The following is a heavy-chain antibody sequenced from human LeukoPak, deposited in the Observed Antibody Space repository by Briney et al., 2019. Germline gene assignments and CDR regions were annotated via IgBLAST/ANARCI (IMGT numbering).Heavy chain of an antibody. D-gene: IGHD2-15*01. CDR1: GFTFSNAW. CDR2: IKSKTDGGTT. J-gene: IGHJ5*02. V-gene: IGHV3-15*01. Sequence: PGGSLRLSCAASGFTFSNAWMCWVRQAPGKGLEWVGRIKSKTDGGTTDYAAPVKGRFTISRDDSKNTLYLQMNSLKTEDTAVYYCTTDGARAVVAEEAWFDPWGQGTLVTVSS. CDR3: TTDGARAVVAEEAWFDP.